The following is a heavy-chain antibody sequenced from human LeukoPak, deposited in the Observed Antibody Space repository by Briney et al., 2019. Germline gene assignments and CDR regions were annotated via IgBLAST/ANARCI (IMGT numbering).Heavy chain of an antibody. Sequence: GGSLGLSCAASGFTFSSYAMSWVRQAPGKGLEWVSAITGRGASTYYADSVKGRFTISRDNSKNTLYLQMNSLRAEDTAVYYCAKVPPSPGWWYFDLWGRGTLVTVSS. CDR1: GFTFSSYA. CDR3: AKVPPSPGWWYFDL. CDR2: ITGRGAST. V-gene: IGHV3-23*01. J-gene: IGHJ2*01.